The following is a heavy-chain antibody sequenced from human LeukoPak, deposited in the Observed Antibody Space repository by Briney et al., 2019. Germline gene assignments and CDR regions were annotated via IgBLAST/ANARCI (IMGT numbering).Heavy chain of an antibody. D-gene: IGHD2-15*01. CDR2: IYYSGST. J-gene: IGHJ4*02. CDR1: GGSISSGGYY. Sequence: KSSETLSLTCTVSGGSISSGGYYWSWIRQHPGKGLEWIGYIYYSGSTYYNPSLKSRVTISVDTSKNQFSLKLSSVTAADTAVYYCARDRCSGGSCYFLWGQGTLVTVSS. V-gene: IGHV4-31*03. CDR3: ARDRCSGGSCYFL.